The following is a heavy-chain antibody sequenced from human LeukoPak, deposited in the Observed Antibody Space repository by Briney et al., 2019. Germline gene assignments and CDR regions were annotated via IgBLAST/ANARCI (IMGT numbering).Heavy chain of an antibody. CDR1: GGSISSYY. D-gene: IGHD4-17*01. J-gene: IGHJ5*02. CDR2: IYYSGST. CDR3: ARDYGDYGGGYNWFDP. Sequence: SETLSLTCTVSGGSISSYYWSWIRQPPGKGLEWIGYIYYSGSTNYNPSLKSRVTISVDTSKNQFSLKLSSVTAADTAVYYCARDYGDYGGGYNWFDPWGQGTLVTVSS. V-gene: IGHV4-59*01.